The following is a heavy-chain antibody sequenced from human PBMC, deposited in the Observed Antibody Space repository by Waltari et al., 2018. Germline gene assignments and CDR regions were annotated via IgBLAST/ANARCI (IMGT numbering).Heavy chain of an antibody. CDR3: ARGPRSSGWGY. CDR1: GGSFSGYY. CDR2: INHSGST. Sequence: QVQLQQWGAGLLKPSETLSFTCAVYGGSFSGYYWSWIRQPPGKGLEWIGEINHSGSTNYNPSLKSRVTISVDTSKNQFSLKLSSVTAADTAVYYCARGPRSSGWGYWGQGTLVTVSS. V-gene: IGHV4-34*01. D-gene: IGHD6-19*01. J-gene: IGHJ4*02.